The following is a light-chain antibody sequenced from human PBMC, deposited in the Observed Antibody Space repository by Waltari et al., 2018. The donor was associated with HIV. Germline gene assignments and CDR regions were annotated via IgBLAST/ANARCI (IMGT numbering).Light chain of an antibody. J-gene: IGKJ2*01. CDR2: QAY. Sequence: IQMTQPPSTLSPSVGARVTITCWASQSISVCLSWYQQKPGRAPKLLIYQAYSLETGRSSRFTGSGSGAQLTLTISSLQPEDFATYYGQQYNSYPYTFGQGTKLEIK. CDR3: QQYNSYPYT. CDR1: QSISVC. V-gene: IGKV1-5*03.